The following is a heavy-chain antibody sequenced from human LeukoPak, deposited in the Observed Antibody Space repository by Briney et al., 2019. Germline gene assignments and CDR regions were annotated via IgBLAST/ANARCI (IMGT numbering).Heavy chain of an antibody. CDR1: GYTFTSYD. Sequence: GASVKVSCKASGYTFTSYDINWVRQATGQGLEWMGWMNLNSGNTGYAQKFQGRVTMTRNTSISTAYMELSSLRSEDTAVYYCARGATRPYYYYGMDVWGQGTTVTVSS. V-gene: IGHV1-8*01. J-gene: IGHJ6*02. CDR3: ARGATRPYYYYGMDV. CDR2: MNLNSGNT. D-gene: IGHD1-26*01.